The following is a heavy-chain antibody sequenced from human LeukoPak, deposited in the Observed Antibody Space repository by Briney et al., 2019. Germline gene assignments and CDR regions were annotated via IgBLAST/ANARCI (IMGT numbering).Heavy chain of an antibody. D-gene: IGHD3-22*01. CDR1: GGSISSYY. J-gene: IGHJ3*02. CDR2: IYYSGST. Sequence: PSETLSLTCTVSGGSISSYYWSWIRQPPGKGLEWIGYIYYSGSTNYNPSLKSRVTISVDTSKNQFSLKLGSVTAADTAVYYCARDYYDSSGYDAFDIWGQGTMVTVSS. V-gene: IGHV4-59*01. CDR3: ARDYYDSSGYDAFDI.